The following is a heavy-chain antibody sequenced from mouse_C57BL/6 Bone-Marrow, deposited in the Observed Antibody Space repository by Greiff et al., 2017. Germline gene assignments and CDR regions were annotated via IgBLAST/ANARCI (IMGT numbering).Heavy chain of an antibody. CDR2: IYPGNSDT. CDR3: TGGYNDYDYFDY. D-gene: IGHD2-4*01. CDR1: GYTFTSYW. V-gene: IGHV1-5*01. J-gene: IGHJ2*01. Sequence: VHVKQSGTVLARPGASVKMSCKTSGYTFTSYWMHWVKQRPGQGLEWIGAIYPGNSDTSYNQKFKGKAKLTAVTSASTAYMELSSLTNEDSAVYYCTGGYNDYDYFDYWGQGTTLTVSS.